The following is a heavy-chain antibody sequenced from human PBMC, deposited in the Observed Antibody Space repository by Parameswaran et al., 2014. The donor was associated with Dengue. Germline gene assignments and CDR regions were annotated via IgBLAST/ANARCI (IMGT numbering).Heavy chain of an antibody. V-gene: IGHV1-38-4*01. CDR3: ARRSSSSWQGG. D-gene: IGHD6-13*01. Sequence: WVRQAPGQGLEWMGWINPGNGSPSYAKKFQGRFTMTRDMSTTTAYTDLSSLTSEDMAVYYYARRSSSSWQGGWGQGTLVTVSS. CDR2: INPGNGSP. J-gene: IGHJ4*02.